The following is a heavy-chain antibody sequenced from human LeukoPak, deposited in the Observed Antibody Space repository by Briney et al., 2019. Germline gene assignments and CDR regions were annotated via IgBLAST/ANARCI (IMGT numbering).Heavy chain of an antibody. CDR2: FDPEDGET. Sequence: ASVKVSCKVSGYTLSELSMHWVRQAPGKGPEWMGGFDPEDGETIYAQKLQGRVIMTEDTSTDTAYMELSSLRSEDTAVYYCATARGDYVTRAYYFDYWGQGTLVTVSS. V-gene: IGHV1-24*01. CDR3: ATARGDYVTRAYYFDY. D-gene: IGHD4-17*01. CDR1: GYTLSELS. J-gene: IGHJ4*02.